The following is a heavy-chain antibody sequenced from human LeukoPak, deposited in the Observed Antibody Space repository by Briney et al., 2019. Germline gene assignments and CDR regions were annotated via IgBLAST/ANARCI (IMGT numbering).Heavy chain of an antibody. V-gene: IGHV4-59*03. CDR1: GGSIRNYY. J-gene: IGHJ4*02. D-gene: IGHD3-10*01. Sequence: SETLSLTCTVSGGSIRNYYWSWIRQPPGKGLEWIGYVYHTGNTKYNPSLESRATITIDTSKNQFSLKLSSVTAADSAVYYCAKSDGSGSYFDYWGQGTLVTVS. CDR2: VYHTGNT. CDR3: AKSDGSGSYFDY.